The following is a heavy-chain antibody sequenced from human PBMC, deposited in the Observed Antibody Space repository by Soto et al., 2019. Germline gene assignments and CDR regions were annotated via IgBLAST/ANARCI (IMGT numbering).Heavy chain of an antibody. D-gene: IGHD4-17*01. V-gene: IGHV1-3*01. CDR1: GYTFTSYA. J-gene: IGHJ5*02. CDR2: INAGNGNT. CDR3: ARGSGPGDYALVSLLDP. Sequence: ASVKVSCKASGYTFTSYAMRWVRQAPGQRLEWMGWINAGNGNTKYSQKFQGRVTITRDTSASTAYMELSSLRSEDTAVYYCARGSGPGDYALVSLLDPCRQRSLVTVSS.